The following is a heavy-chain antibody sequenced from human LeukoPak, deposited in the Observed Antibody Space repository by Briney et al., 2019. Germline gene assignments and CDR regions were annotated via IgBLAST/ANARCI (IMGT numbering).Heavy chain of an antibody. CDR2: IYYSGST. J-gene: IGHJ4*02. Sequence: SETLSLTCTVSGGSISSYYWSWIRQPPGKGLEWIGYIYYSGSTNYNPSLKSRVTISVDTSKNQFSLKLSSVTAADTAVYYCARWGYDSSSRPMGFDYWGQGTLVTVSS. CDR3: ARWGYDSSSRPMGFDY. D-gene: IGHD3-22*01. CDR1: GGSISSYY. V-gene: IGHV4-59*12.